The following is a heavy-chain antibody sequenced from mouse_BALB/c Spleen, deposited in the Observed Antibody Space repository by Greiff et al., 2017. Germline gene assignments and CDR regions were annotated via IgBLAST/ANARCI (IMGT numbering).Heavy chain of an antibody. D-gene: IGHD2-10*02. J-gene: IGHJ2*01. CDR1: GFTFSSYA. CDR2: IGSGGST. V-gene: IGHV5-6-5*01. Sequence: EVQVVESGGGLVKPGGSLKLSCAASGFTFSSYAMSWVRQTPEKRLEWVASIGSGGSTYYPDSVKGRFTISRDNARNILYLQISSLRSEDTAMYYCAREGYGRYFDYWGQGTTLTVSS. CDR3: AREGYGRYFDY.